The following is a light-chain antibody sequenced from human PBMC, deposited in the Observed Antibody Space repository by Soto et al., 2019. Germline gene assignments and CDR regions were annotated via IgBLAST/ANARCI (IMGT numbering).Light chain of an antibody. CDR2: DAS. CDR3: QQRSNWPPIT. Sequence: EIFFPHSPSTLSLSPGQRATLSCRASQIFKTGLVLYQHRPGQAPRVLIYDASHRASGIPPRFSGSGSGTDFTLTISSLEPEDAALYYCQQRSNWPPITFGHGTRLEIK. CDR1: QIFKTG. J-gene: IGKJ5*01. V-gene: IGKV3-11*01.